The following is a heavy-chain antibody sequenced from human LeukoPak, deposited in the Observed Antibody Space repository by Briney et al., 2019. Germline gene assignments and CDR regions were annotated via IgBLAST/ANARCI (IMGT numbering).Heavy chain of an antibody. Sequence: SQTLSLTCTVSGGSISSGSYYWSWIRQPPGKGLEWIGEINHSGSTNYNPSLKSRVTISVDTSKNQFSLKLSSVTAADTAVYYCASLYYGSGSYFSHWFDPWGQGTLVTVSS. V-gene: IGHV4-39*07. J-gene: IGHJ5*02. CDR3: ASLYYGSGSYFSHWFDP. CDR2: INHSGST. D-gene: IGHD3-10*01. CDR1: GGSISSGSYY.